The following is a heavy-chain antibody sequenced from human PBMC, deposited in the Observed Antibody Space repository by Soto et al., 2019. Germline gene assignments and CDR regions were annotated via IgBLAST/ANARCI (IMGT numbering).Heavy chain of an antibody. V-gene: IGHV5-10-1*01. CDR3: ATPGIAAAGTPHYYGMDV. CDR1: GYSFTSHW. CDR2: IDPSDSYT. Sequence: PGESLKISCKGSGYSFTSHWISWVRQMPGKGLEWMGRIDPSDSYTNYSPSFQGHVTISADKSISTAYLQWSSLKASDTAMYYCATPGIAAAGTPHYYGMDVWGQGTTVTVSS. D-gene: IGHD6-13*01. J-gene: IGHJ6*02.